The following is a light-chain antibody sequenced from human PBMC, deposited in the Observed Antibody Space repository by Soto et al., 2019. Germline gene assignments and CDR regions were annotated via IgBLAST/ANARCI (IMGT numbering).Light chain of an antibody. Sequence: DIQMTQSPSSLSASVGDEVTITCRASQTIMTYLNWYQLKPGKPPRLLIYAASSLQSGVPSRFSGSGSGTDFTLTIRSLQPEDFATYSCQQSYNSPQTFGRGTKVDI. CDR3: QQSYNSPQT. J-gene: IGKJ1*01. CDR2: AAS. V-gene: IGKV1-39*01. CDR1: QTIMTY.